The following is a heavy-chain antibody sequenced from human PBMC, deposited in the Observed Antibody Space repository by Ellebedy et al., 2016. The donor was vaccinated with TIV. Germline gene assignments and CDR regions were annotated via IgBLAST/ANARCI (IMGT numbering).Heavy chain of an antibody. CDR1: EFTFSDYH. CDR3: ARGRVVRGVISYYYGMDV. D-gene: IGHD3-10*01. Sequence: GESLKISCAASEFTFSDYHMSWIRQAPGKGLEWVSYISSSSSSTNYADSAKGRFTISRDDAKNSLYLQMNSLRAEDTAVYYCARGRVVRGVISYYYGMDVWGQGTTVTVSS. V-gene: IGHV3-11*06. J-gene: IGHJ6*02. CDR2: ISSSSSST.